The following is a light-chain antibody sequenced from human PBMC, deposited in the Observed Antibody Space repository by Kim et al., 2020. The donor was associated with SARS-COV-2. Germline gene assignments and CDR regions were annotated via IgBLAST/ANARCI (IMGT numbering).Light chain of an antibody. CDR2: MAS. CDR3: QQYNSSWT. Sequence: SAFVGDRVTITCRASQSINIWLAWYQQKPGKAPKLLIYMASSLEGGVPSRFSGSGSGTEFTLTISSLQPDDFATYYCQQYNSSWTFGQGTKVDIK. V-gene: IGKV1-5*03. CDR1: QSINIW. J-gene: IGKJ1*01.